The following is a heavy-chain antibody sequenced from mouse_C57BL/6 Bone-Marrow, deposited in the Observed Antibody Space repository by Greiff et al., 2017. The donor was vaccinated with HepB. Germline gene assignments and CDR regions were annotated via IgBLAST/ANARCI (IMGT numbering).Heavy chain of an antibody. D-gene: IGHD1-1*01. J-gene: IGHJ2*01. CDR2: IDPETGGT. CDR3: TPFISTVVARDYFDY. Sequence: QVQLKESGAELVRPGASVTLSCKASGYTFTDYEMHWVKQTPVHGLEWIGAIDPETGGTAYNQKFKGKAILTADKSSSTAYMELRSLTSEDSAVYYCTPFISTVVARDYFDYWGQGTTLTVSS. V-gene: IGHV1-15*01. CDR1: GYTFTDYE.